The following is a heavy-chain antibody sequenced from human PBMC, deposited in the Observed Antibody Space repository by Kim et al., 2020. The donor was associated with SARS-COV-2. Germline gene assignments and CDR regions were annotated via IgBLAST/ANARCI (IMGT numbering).Heavy chain of an antibody. V-gene: IGHV4-34*01. D-gene: IGHD2-21*02. J-gene: IGHJ4*02. Sequence: TTRVTISVDTSKNQFSLKLSSVTAADTAVYYCARGRRFGRGQKCDSPIDDWGQGTLVTVSS. CDR3: ARGRRFGRGQKCDSPIDD.